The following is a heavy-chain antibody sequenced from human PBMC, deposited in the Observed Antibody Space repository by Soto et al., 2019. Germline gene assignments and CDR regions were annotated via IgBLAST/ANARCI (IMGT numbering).Heavy chain of an antibody. Sequence: SETLSLTSTVAGGSINTFYWILVRQPAGKGLEWIGRIFSSGSTSFNPSLESRVAMSVDTSKNHFSLNLSFVTAADMAVYYCAREGSYSAYNFAHGIQLWSFDFWGQGALVTVSS. CDR3: AREGSYSAYNFAHGIQLWSFDF. CDR2: IFSSGST. D-gene: IGHD5-12*01. CDR1: GGSINTFY. V-gene: IGHV4-4*07. J-gene: IGHJ4*02.